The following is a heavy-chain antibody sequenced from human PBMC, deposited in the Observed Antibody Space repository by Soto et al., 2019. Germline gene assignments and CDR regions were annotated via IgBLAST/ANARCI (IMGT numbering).Heavy chain of an antibody. CDR1: GFTFSSYW. J-gene: IGHJ3*02. D-gene: IGHD3-22*01. V-gene: IGHV3-7*03. CDR3: ARRTMIGTTGAFDI. Sequence: GGSLRLSCAASGFTFSSYWMSWVRQAPGKGLERVANIKQDGSEKYYVDSVKGRFTISRDNAKNSLYLQMNSLRAEDTAVYYCARRTMIGTTGAFDIWGQGTMVTVSS. CDR2: IKQDGSEK.